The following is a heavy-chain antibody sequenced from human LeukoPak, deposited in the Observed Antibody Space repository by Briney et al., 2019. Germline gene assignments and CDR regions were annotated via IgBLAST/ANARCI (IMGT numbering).Heavy chain of an antibody. CDR1: GFTFSSYW. Sequence: GGSLRLSCAASGFTFSSYWMSWVRQAPGKGLEWVANINQAEIEKYYVDSVKGRFTISRDNAKNSLYLQMNSLRAEDTAIYYCAREETDNSPYFEYWGQGALVTVSS. CDR3: AREETDNSPYFEY. CDR2: INQAEIEK. D-gene: IGHD2/OR15-2a*01. V-gene: IGHV3-7*05. J-gene: IGHJ4*02.